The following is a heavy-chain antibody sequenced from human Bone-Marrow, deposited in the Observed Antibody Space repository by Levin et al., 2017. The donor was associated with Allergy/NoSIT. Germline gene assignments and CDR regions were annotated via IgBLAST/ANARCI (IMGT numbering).Heavy chain of an antibody. J-gene: IGHJ4*02. CDR3: ARQSVNFVWVFDY. Sequence: GESLKISCAASGFTFSSYNLNWVRQAPGKGLEWVSYIPSISSPIYYADSVKGRFTISRDNARNLLYLQMSSLRAEDTAVYYCARQSVNFVWVFDYWGQGDLVTV. CDR2: IPSISSPI. CDR1: GFTFSSYN. V-gene: IGHV3-48*01. D-gene: IGHD1-7*01.